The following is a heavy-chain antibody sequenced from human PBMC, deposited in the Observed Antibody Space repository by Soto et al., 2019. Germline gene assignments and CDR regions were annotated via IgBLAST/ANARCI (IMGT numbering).Heavy chain of an antibody. CDR2: IKSKTDGGTT. CDR3: TTDGRAVQGLVHGMDV. Sequence: GGSLSLSCAASGFTFSSYAMSWVRQAPGKGLEWVGRIKSKTDGGTTDYAAPVKGRFTISRDDSKKKQYLQKKSMKTEDTAFFYCTTDGRAVQGLVHGMDVWGQGTTVTVSS. V-gene: IGHV3-15*01. J-gene: IGHJ6*02. D-gene: IGHD6-19*01. CDR1: GFTFSSYA.